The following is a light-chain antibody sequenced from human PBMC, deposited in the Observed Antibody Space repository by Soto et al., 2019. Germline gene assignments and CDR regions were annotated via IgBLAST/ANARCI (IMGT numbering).Light chain of an antibody. Sequence: DIQMTQSPSTLSASVGDRVTITCRASQSMGSWLAWYQQRPGKAPKLLMYDVSTLKGGVPSRFSGSGSGTVFTLTINNLQPDDFATYYCQQYNSHSWTFGQGSRVEIK. CDR2: DVS. V-gene: IGKV1-5*01. J-gene: IGKJ1*01. CDR3: QQYNSHSWT. CDR1: QSMGSW.